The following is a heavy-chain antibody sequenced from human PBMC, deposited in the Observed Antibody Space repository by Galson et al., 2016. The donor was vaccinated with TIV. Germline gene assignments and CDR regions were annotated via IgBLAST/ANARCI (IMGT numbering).Heavy chain of an antibody. V-gene: IGHV5-51*03. CDR1: GYSFTSNW. D-gene: IGHD5-12*01. J-gene: IGHJ4*02. CDR3: VRAPGYSGYSYGYFDS. CDR2: MYPAGSDT. Sequence: QSGAEVKKPGESLKISCKLSGYSFTSNWIGWVRQVPGKGLEWMGFMYPAGSDTIYSPSFQGQVIMSADESVSTAYLQWRSLKASDSAMYYCVRAPGYSGYSYGYFDSWGQGTLVIVSS.